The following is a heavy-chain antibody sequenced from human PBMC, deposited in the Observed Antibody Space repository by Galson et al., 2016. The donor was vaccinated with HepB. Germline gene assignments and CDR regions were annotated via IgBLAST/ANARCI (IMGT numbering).Heavy chain of an antibody. D-gene: IGHD3-9*01. CDR2: INPNSGDT. V-gene: IGHV1-2*02. CDR3: AKTAPYDILTGWTENDY. CDR1: GYIFSAYY. Sequence: SVKVSCKASGYIFSAYYIQWVRQAPGQGLEWMGWINPNSGDTNYAQKFQGRVTMTRDTSISTAYMELSRLRSDDTAVYYCAKTAPYDILTGWTENDYWGQGTLVTVSS. J-gene: IGHJ4*02.